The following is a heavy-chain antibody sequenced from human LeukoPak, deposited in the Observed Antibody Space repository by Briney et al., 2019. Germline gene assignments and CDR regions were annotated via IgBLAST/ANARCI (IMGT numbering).Heavy chain of an antibody. CDR3: ARDRSIAARRGAFDI. CDR2: ISNSGSSI. V-gene: IGHV3-11*04. Sequence: GGSLRLSCAASGFTFSDSYMTWIRQAPGKGLEWVSYISNSGSSIYYADSVKGRFTISRDNAKNSLYLQMNSLRAEDTAVYYCARDRSIAARRGAFDIWGQGTMVTVSS. CDR1: GFTFSDSY. D-gene: IGHD6-6*01. J-gene: IGHJ3*02.